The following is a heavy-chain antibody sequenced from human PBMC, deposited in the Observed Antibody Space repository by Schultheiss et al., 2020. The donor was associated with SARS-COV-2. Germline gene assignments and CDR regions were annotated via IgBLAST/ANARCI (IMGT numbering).Heavy chain of an antibody. J-gene: IGHJ5*02. V-gene: IGHV4-31*03. Sequence: SETLSLTCTVSGGSISSGGYYWSWIRQPPGKGLEWIGYIHHSGRNYYNPSLKSRVTISVDTSKNQFSLKVNSVTAADTAVYYCARDRPNSWFDPWGQGTLVTVSS. CDR3: ARDRPNSWFDP. D-gene: IGHD1/OR15-1a*01. CDR2: IHHSGRN. CDR1: GGSISSGGYY.